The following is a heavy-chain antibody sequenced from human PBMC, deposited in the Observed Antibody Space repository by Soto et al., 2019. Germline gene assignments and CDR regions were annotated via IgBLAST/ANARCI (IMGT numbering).Heavy chain of an antibody. D-gene: IGHD1-26*01. Sequence: QLQLQESGPGLVKPSETVSLTCTVSGGSMTASDYYWAWIRQPPGKGLEWIATIYYSGPTSFYNPCLKSRVTISLDTSKSQFSLKLNSVTAADTAVYYCARQFGSGSYYYWGQGTVVTVSS. CDR2: IYYSGPTS. CDR3: ARQFGSGSYYY. J-gene: IGHJ4*02. V-gene: IGHV4-39*01. CDR1: GGSMTASDYY.